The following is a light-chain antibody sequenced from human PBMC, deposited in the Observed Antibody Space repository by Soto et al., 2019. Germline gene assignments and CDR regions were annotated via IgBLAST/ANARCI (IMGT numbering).Light chain of an antibody. J-gene: IGKJ4*01. Sequence: EIVLTQSPGTVSLSPGETATLSCRASQTVTSGYLAWYQQRPGQAPRLLIHVTSSRATGIPDRFSGRGSGTDFTLAINRLEPEDFAVYYWQQYGSSLIFGGGTKVEI. CDR3: QQYGSSLI. CDR1: QTVTSGY. V-gene: IGKV3-20*01. CDR2: VTS.